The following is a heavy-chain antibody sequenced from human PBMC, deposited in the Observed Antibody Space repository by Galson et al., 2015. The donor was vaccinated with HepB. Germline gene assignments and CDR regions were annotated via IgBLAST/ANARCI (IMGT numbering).Heavy chain of an antibody. CDR2: INDVSSHI. J-gene: IGHJ3*01. Sequence: LRLSCAASGFTFSTYAMSWVRQAPGKGLEWVSSINDVSSHIYYAQSVRGRFTISRDDASDSVYLQMTSLRVEDTAIYYCARPRFCGAYRCYIGNDRLDLWGQGTMVSVSS. CDR3: ARPRFCGAYRCYIGNDRLDL. V-gene: IGHV3-21*01. CDR1: GFTFSTYA. D-gene: IGHD3-16*01.